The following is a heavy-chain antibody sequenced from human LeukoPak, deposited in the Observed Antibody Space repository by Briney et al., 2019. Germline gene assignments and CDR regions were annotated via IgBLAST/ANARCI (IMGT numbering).Heavy chain of an antibody. Sequence: GGTLRLSCAASGFSFSSYGVSWVRQAPGKGLEWVSIISGSGIRTYYADSVKGRFTISRDNSKNTVYVQMNSLRAEDTAVYYCAKMGGRDYFDYWGQGTLVTVSS. V-gene: IGHV3-23*01. CDR1: GFSFSSYG. D-gene: IGHD1-26*01. CDR3: AKMGGRDYFDY. J-gene: IGHJ4*02. CDR2: ISGSGIRT.